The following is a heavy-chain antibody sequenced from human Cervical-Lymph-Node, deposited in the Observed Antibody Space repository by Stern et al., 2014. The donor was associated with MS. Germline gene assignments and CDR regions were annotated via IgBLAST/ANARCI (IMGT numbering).Heavy chain of an antibody. J-gene: IGHJ3*02. V-gene: IGHV5-51*03. CDR1: GYNFANNW. CDR3: VPSPPDNPPNPPPLQWSRLTPSATAIFFCARVRRTLLHAFDI. D-gene: IGHD3-9*01. Sequence: QLVQSGAEVKKPGESLKISCQASGYNFANNWIGWVRQVPGKGLEWMGIINTRDSDARYNPSFRAQVTISADKSTNTASLQWTWDPNPTPSSRPRVPSPPDNPPNPPPLQWSRLTPSATAIFFCARVRRTLLHAFDIWGQGTYVTVSS. CDR2: INTRDSDA.